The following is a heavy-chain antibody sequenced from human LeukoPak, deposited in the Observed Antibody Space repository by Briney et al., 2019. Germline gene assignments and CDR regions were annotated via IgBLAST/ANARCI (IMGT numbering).Heavy chain of an antibody. CDR3: ARGSAGGYFDY. J-gene: IGHJ4*02. CDR1: GFTFSSYW. CDR2: IWYDGSNK. D-gene: IGHD6-19*01. V-gene: IGHV3-33*08. Sequence: PGGSLRLSCAASGFTFSSYWMNWARQAPGKGLEWVAVIWYDGSNKYYADSVKGRFTISRDNSKNTLYLQMNSLRAEDTAVYYCARGSAGGYFDYWGQGTLVTVSS.